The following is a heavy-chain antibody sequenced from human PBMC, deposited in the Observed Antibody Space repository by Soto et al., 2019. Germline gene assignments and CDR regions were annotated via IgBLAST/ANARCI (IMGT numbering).Heavy chain of an antibody. CDR1: GGSISSYY. CDR2: ICYSGRT. V-gene: IGHV4-59*01. CDR3: ARGSHYYGSGSYFSGYYYYMDV. Sequence: SETLSLTCTVSGGSISSYYWSWIRQPPGKGLEWIGYICYSGRTNYNPSSKSRVTISVDTSKNQFSLKLSSVTAADTAVYYCARGSHYYGSGSYFSGYYYYMDVWGKGTTVTVSS. D-gene: IGHD3-10*01. J-gene: IGHJ6*03.